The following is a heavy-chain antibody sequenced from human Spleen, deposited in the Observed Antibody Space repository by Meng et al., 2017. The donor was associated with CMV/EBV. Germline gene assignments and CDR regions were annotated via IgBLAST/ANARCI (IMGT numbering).Heavy chain of an antibody. CDR2: IFPRDAST. J-gene: IGHJ4*02. D-gene: IGHD5-18*01. CDR1: GYTLTGYY. Sequence: CRASGYTLTGYYLHWVRQAPGQGLEWMGTIFPRDASTNYAQNFQGRVTLTSDTSTSAVYMELTNLKSDDTAFYYCARSYSINYVSFDYWGQGALVTVSS. V-gene: IGHV1-46*01. CDR3: ARSYSINYVSFDY.